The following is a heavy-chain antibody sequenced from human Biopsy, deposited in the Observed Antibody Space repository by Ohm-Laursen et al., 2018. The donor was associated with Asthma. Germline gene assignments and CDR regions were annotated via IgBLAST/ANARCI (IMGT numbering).Heavy chain of an antibody. CDR2: VSYDGGVV. D-gene: IGHD3-3*01. Sequence: SLRLSCAATRFTYEMHWVRQAPGKGLEWVAVVSYDGGVVHYADSMKGRFTISRDNAKSTLYLQMNRLRTDDTAVYFCAKRRGYSDLTDFDHWGQGTLVTVSS. CDR3: AKRRGYSDLTDFDH. J-gene: IGHJ4*02. V-gene: IGHV3-30*18. CDR1: RFTYE.